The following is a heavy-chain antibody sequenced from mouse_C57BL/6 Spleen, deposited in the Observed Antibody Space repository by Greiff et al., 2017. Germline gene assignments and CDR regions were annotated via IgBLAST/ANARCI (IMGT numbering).Heavy chain of an antibody. J-gene: IGHJ3*01. Sequence: VQLQQSGAELVRPGASVTLSCKASGYTFTDYEMHWVKQTPVHGLEWIGAIDPETGGTAYNQKFKGKAILTADKSSSTAYMELRSLTSEDSAVYYCTRGYGCAYWGQGTLVTVSA. D-gene: IGHD1-1*01. CDR2: IDPETGGT. CDR3: TRGYGCAY. CDR1: GYTFTDYE. V-gene: IGHV1-15*01.